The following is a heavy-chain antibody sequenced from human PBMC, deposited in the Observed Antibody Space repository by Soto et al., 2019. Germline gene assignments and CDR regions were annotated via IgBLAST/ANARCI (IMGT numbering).Heavy chain of an antibody. Sequence: QVQLVQSGAEVKQPGASASVSCKASGYNFTTYVVHWLRQAPGQGPEWMGWINCCSGNTVYSQKFQGRVTFTRDTSARTAYMDLNSLTSGDTAVYYCARGYTSGWTFDFWGRGTLVTVSS. CDR1: GYNFTTYV. CDR3: ARGYTSGWTFDF. V-gene: IGHV1-3*01. J-gene: IGHJ4*02. D-gene: IGHD6-19*01. CDR2: INCCSGNT.